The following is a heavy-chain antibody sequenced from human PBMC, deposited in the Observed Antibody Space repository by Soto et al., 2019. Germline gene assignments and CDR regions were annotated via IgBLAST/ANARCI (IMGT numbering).Heavy chain of an antibody. CDR1: GYSFTSYW. Sequence: PGESLKISCKGSGYSFTSYWIGWVRQMPGKGLEWMGLIYPGDSDTRYNPSFQGQVTISADKSISTAYLQWSSLKASDSAIYYCARTSGSYLYYLDYWGQGTVVTVS. D-gene: IGHD1-26*01. V-gene: IGHV5-51*01. CDR3: ARTSGSYLYYLDY. CDR2: IYPGDSDT. J-gene: IGHJ4*02.